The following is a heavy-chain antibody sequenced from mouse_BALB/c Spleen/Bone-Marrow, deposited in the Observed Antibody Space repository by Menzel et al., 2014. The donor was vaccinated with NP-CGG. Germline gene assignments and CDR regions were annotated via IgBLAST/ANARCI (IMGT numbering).Heavy chain of an antibody. V-gene: IGHV1-15*01. D-gene: IGHD2-14*01. CDR2: TDPETGGT. CDR3: RAYYRYDGYAMDY. Sequence: LQESGAELVRPGASVTLSCKASGYTFTDYEMHWVKQTPVHGLEWIGATDPETGGTPYNQKFKGKATLTADKSSSTAYMELRSLTSEDSAVYYCRAYYRYDGYAMDYWGQGTSVTVSS. J-gene: IGHJ4*01. CDR1: GYTFTDYE.